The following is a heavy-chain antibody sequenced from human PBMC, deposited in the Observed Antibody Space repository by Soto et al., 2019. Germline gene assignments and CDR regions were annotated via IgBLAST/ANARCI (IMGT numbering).Heavy chain of an antibody. CDR2: IYYSGST. CDR1: GGSISSGDYY. J-gene: IGHJ4*02. Sequence: QVQLQESGPGLVKPSQTLSLTCTVSGGSISSGDYYWSWIRQPPGKGLEWIGYIYYSGSTYYNPSLKSRVTISVDKSKNQFSLKLSSVTAADTAVYYCASGDPHYYDSSGYFRYWGQGTLVTVSS. V-gene: IGHV4-30-4*01. D-gene: IGHD3-22*01. CDR3: ASGDPHYYDSSGYFRY.